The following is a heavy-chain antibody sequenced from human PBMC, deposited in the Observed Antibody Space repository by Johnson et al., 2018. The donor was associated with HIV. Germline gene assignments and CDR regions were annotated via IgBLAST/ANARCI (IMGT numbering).Heavy chain of an antibody. CDR3: ARPIARGTSDI. CDR1: GFTFSSYG. CDR2: IRYDESNK. J-gene: IGHJ3*02. Sequence: QVQLVESGGGVVQPGGSLRLSCAASGFTFSSYGMHWVRQAPGKGLEWVAFIRYDESNKYYADSVRGRFTISRDNAKNSLYLQMNSMRAEDTAVYYCARPIARGTSDIWGQGTMVTVSS. V-gene: IGHV3-30*02. D-gene: IGHD3-10*01.